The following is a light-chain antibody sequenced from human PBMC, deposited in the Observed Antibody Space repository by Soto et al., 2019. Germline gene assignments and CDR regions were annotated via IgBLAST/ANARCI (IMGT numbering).Light chain of an antibody. CDR2: GAS. Sequence: EIVMTQSPGTLSVSPGERATLSCRASQSVSSNLAWYQQKPGQAPRLLIYGASTRATGIPARFSGSGSGTEFTLTISSLQSEDFAVYYCQQYNNWPLLGGGTKV. CDR1: QSVSSN. V-gene: IGKV3-15*01. J-gene: IGKJ4*01. CDR3: QQYNNWPL.